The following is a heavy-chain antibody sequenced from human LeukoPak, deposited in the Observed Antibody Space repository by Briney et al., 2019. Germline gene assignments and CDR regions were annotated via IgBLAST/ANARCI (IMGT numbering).Heavy chain of an antibody. V-gene: IGHV4-39*01. J-gene: IGHJ5*02. CDR3: ARQATIFGVVGQNWFDP. CDR1: GGSISSSSYY. CDR2: IYYSGST. Sequence: SETLSLTCTVSGGSISSSSYYWGWIRQPPGKGLEWIGSIYYSGSTYYNPSLKSRVTISVDTSKNQFSLKLSSETAADTAVYYCARQATIFGVVGQNWFDPWGQGTLVTVSS. D-gene: IGHD3-3*01.